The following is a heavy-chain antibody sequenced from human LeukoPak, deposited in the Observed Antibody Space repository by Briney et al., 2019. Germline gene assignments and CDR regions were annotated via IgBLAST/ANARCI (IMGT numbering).Heavy chain of an antibody. J-gene: IGHJ4*02. V-gene: IGHV4-4*02. D-gene: IGHD6-6*01. Sequence: PSETLSLTCAVSGGSISSGNWWTWVRQPPGKGLDWIGEIYHSGSTNYNPSLKSRVTISVDKSKNQFSLKLTSVTAADTAVYFCARLYSSSFPLYWGQGTLVTVSS. CDR1: GGSISSGNW. CDR2: IYHSGST. CDR3: ARLYSSSFPLY.